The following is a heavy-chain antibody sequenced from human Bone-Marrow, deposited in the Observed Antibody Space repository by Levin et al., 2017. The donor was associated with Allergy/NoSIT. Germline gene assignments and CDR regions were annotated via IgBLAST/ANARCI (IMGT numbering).Heavy chain of an antibody. D-gene: IGHD2-8*02. CDR3: ARHGRRYCAGSTCYNPEHYGTDV. CDR1: GGSFSAYY. J-gene: IGHJ6*02. Sequence: SETLSLTCAVYGGSFSAYYWTWIRQPPGKGLEWIAEINHSGSTNYNPSLKSRITISVDTSKKQFSLKLTSVTAADTAVYYCARHGRRYCAGSTCYNPEHYGTDVWGQGTTVTVSS. V-gene: IGHV4-34*01. CDR2: INHSGST.